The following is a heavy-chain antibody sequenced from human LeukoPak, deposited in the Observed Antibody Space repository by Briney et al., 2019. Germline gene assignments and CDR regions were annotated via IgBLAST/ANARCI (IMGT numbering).Heavy chain of an antibody. CDR2: IWYDGSNK. J-gene: IGHJ4*02. D-gene: IGHD5-24*01. V-gene: IGHV3-33*01. Sequence: GGSLRLSCAASGFTFSTYGMYWVRQAPGKGLDWVAVIWYDGSNKYYADSVKGRFTISRDNSKNTLYLQMNSLRAEDTAVYYCATVEMATITADYWGQGTLVTVSS. CDR3: ATVEMATITADY. CDR1: GFTFSTYG.